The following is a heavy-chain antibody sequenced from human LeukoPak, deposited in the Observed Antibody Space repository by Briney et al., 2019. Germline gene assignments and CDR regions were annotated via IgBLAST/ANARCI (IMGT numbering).Heavy chain of an antibody. D-gene: IGHD3-10*01. Sequence: PGGSLRLSCGASGFTFSSYWMHWVRQAPGKGLVWVSRINNDGSSTSYADSVQGRFTISRDNAKNTLYLQMNSPRAEDTALYYCARVARGDYYYYYMDVWGKGTTVTVSS. CDR3: ARVARGDYYYYYMDV. V-gene: IGHV3-74*01. CDR2: INNDGSST. J-gene: IGHJ6*03. CDR1: GFTFSSYW.